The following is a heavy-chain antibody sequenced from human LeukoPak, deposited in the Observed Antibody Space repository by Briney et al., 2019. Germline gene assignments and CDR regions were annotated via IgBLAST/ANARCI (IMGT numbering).Heavy chain of an antibody. CDR1: GGSFSGYY. Sequence: SETLSLTCAVYGGSFSGYYWSWIRQPPGKGLEWIGEINHSGSTNYNPSLKSRVTISVDTSENQFSLKLSSVTAADTAVYYCASGLGNYYYYGMDVWGQGTTVTVSS. D-gene: IGHD1-26*01. CDR3: ASGLGNYYYYGMDV. J-gene: IGHJ6*02. V-gene: IGHV4-34*01. CDR2: INHSGST.